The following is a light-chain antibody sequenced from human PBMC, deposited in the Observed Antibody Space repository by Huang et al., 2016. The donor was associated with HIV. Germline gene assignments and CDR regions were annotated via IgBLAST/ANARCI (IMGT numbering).Light chain of an antibody. CDR3: QQGYSALIT. J-gene: IGKJ5*01. Sequence: DILLTQSPSSLSASVGDRVAITCRASQNINTYLNWYQQKPGKGPNLLIHSASTLQTGVPSRFSGSGSWTDFTLTVNSLQPEDSATYYCQQGYSALITFGQGTRL. CDR1: QNINTY. V-gene: IGKV1-39*01. CDR2: SAS.